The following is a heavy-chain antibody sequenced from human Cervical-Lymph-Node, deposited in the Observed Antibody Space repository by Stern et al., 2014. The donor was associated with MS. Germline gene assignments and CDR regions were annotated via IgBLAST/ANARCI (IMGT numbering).Heavy chain of an antibody. CDR3: AREWVVTTIQTYYYGMDV. CDR2: INPKSGGT. V-gene: IGHV1-2*04. J-gene: IGHJ6*02. Sequence: VQLVESGAEVKKPGASVKVSCKASGYTFTGYYMHWVRQAPGQGLEWMGWINPKSGGTNYAQKFQGWVTMTRDTSISTAYMELSRLRSDDTAVYYCAREWVVTTIQTYYYGMDVWGQGTTVTVSS. D-gene: IGHD5-12*01. CDR1: GYTFTGYY.